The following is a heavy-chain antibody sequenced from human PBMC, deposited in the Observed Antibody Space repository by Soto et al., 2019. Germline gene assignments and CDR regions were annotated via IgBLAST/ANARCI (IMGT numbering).Heavy chain of an antibody. Sequence: GGSLRLSCAASGFTFSSYAMHWVRQAPGKGLEWVAVISYDGSNKYYADSVKGRFTISRDNSKNTLYLQMNSLRAEDTAVYYCAREEGLVPAAPGDYCYYYGTDVWGQGTTVTVSS. CDR1: GFTFSSYA. V-gene: IGHV3-30-3*01. D-gene: IGHD2-2*01. CDR3: AREEGLVPAAPGDYCYYYGTDV. CDR2: ISYDGSNK. J-gene: IGHJ6*02.